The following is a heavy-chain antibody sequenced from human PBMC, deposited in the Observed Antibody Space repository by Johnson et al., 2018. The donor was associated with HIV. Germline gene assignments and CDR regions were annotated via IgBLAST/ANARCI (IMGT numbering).Heavy chain of an antibody. CDR3: AKLWGRDPDNFWSGPTFDI. CDR2: ISGSGGSR. V-gene: IGHV3-23*04. J-gene: IGHJ3*02. CDR1: GFTFSSYG. D-gene: IGHD3-3*01. Sequence: VQLVESGGGVVQPGKSLRLSCAASGFTFSSYGMSWVRQAPGKGLEWVATISGSGGSRYYADSVKGQFTISRDNSKNTLYLQMNSLRTEDTAVYYCAKLWGRDPDNFWSGPTFDIWGQGTMVTVSS.